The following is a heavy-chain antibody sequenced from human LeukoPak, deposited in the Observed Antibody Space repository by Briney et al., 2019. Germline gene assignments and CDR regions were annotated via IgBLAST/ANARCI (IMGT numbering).Heavy chain of an antibody. CDR2: IYYSGST. J-gene: IGHJ4*02. CDR1: GGSISSYY. D-gene: IGHD3-22*01. Sequence: SETLSLTCTVSGGSISSYYWSWIRQPPGKGLECIGYIYYSGSTNYNPSLKSRVTISVDTSKNQFSLKLSSVTAADTAVYYCARMFYYDSSGYYYRPYYFDHWGQGTLVTVSS. V-gene: IGHV4-59*01. CDR3: ARMFYYDSSGYYYRPYYFDH.